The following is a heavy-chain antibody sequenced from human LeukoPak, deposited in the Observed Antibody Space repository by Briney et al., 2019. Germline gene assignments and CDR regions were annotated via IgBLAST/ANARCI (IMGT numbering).Heavy chain of an antibody. CDR2: ILYDGSNK. D-gene: IGHD6-13*01. Sequence: GGSLRLSCAASRFTFSSYAMHWVRQAPGKGLEWVAVILYDGSNKYYADSVKGRFTISRDNPKNTLYLQMNSLIPEDTAVYYCARDRSGSSWYLGYSMDVWGQGTTVTVSS. CDR1: RFTFSSYA. V-gene: IGHV3-30-3*01. J-gene: IGHJ6*02. CDR3: ARDRSGSSWYLGYSMDV.